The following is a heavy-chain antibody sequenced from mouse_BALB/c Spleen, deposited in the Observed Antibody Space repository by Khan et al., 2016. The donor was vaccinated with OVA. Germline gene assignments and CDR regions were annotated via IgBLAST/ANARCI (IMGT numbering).Heavy chain of an antibody. V-gene: IGHV5-6*01. Sequence: EVQGVESGGDLVKPGGSLKLSCAASGFTFSTYGMSWVRQTPDKRLEWVATVSTGGGYNYYPDSVKGRFTISRDTAKNTLYLQMSGLKSEDTAMFYCTRLAYYYDSEGFAYWGQGTLVTVSA. J-gene: IGHJ3*01. CDR2: VSTGGGYN. D-gene: IGHD1-1*01. CDR1: GFTFSTYG. CDR3: TRLAYYYDSEGFAY.